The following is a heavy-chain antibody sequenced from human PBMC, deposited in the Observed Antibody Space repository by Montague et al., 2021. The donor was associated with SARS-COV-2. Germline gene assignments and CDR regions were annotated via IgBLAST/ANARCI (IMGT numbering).Heavy chain of an antibody. Sequence: SLRLSCAASGFTFSSYAMHWVRQAPGKGLEWASSISDSGGSTFYADSVKGRFTISRDNSRNTLYLQMNSLRAEDTAVYYCAKSGQQLPKSYFYYGLDVWGQGTTVTVSS. CDR1: GFTFSSYA. V-gene: IGHV3-23*01. CDR2: ISDSGGST. CDR3: AKSGQQLPKSYFYYGLDV. J-gene: IGHJ6*02. D-gene: IGHD6-13*01.